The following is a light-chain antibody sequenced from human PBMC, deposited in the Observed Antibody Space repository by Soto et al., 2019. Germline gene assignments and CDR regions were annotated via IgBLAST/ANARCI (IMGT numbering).Light chain of an antibody. CDR3: QQRSNWPPL. CDR2: DAS. Sequence: EIVLTQSAATLSLSPGERATLSCRASQSVSSYLAWYQQKPGQAPRLLIYDASNRATGIPARFSGSGSGTDFTLTINSLEPEDFAVYYCQQRSNWPPLFGGGTKVEIK. J-gene: IGKJ4*01. V-gene: IGKV3-11*01. CDR1: QSVSSY.